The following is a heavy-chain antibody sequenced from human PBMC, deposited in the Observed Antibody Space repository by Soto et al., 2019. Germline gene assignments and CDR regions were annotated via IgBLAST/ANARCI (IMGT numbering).Heavy chain of an antibody. Sequence: QEQVVESGGGVVQPGRSLRLSCAASGFTFSTHAMHWVRQAPGRGLEWVAIISYDGTTKDYADSVKGRLTIARDNSKNAVYLQMNSLRSEDTALYYCARDWRTAGTTGWFDPWGQGTLVTVSS. CDR3: ARDWRTAGTTGWFDP. V-gene: IGHV3-30-3*01. D-gene: IGHD6-13*01. J-gene: IGHJ5*02. CDR2: ISYDGTTK. CDR1: GFTFSTHA.